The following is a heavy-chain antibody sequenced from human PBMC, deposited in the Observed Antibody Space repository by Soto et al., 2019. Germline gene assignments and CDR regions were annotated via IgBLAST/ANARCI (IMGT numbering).Heavy chain of an antibody. V-gene: IGHV3-33*01. CDR2: IWYDGSNK. CDR3: ARDGADDYSNGLDY. CDR1: GFTFSSYG. Sequence: GGSLRLSCAASGFTFSSYGMHWVRQAPGKGLEWVAVIWYDGSNKYYADSVKGRFTISRDNSKNTLYLQMNSLRAEDTAVYYCARDGADDYSNGLDYWGQGTLVTVSS. D-gene: IGHD4-4*01. J-gene: IGHJ4*02.